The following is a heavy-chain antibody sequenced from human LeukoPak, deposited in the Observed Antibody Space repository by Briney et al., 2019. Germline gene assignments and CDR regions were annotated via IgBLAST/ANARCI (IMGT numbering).Heavy chain of an antibody. V-gene: IGHV3-48*04. CDR1: GFTFSSYS. J-gene: IGHJ6*04. CDR3: AELGITMIGGV. D-gene: IGHD3-10*02. CDR2: ISSSGSTI. Sequence: EGSLRLSCAASGFTFSSYSMNWVRQAPGKGLEWVSYISSSGSTIYYADSVKGRFTISRDNAKNSLYLQMNSLRAEDTAVYYCAELGITMIGGVWGKGTTVTISS.